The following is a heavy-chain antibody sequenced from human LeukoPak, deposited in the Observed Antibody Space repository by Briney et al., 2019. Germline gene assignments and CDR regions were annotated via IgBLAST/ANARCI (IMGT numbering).Heavy chain of an antibody. CDR3: ATGVLELQRLPRNDY. V-gene: IGHV1-24*01. Sequence: ASVKVSCKVSGYTLTELSMHWVRQAPGKGLEWMGGFDPEDGETIYAQEFQGRVTMTEDTSTDTAYMELSSLRSEDTAVYYCATGVLELQRLPRNDYWGQGTLVTVSS. CDR1: GYTLTELS. D-gene: IGHD1-7*01. CDR2: FDPEDGET. J-gene: IGHJ4*02.